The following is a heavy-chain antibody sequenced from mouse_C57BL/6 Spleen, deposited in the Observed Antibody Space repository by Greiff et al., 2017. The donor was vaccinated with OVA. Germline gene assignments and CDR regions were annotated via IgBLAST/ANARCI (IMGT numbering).Heavy chain of an antibody. CDR2: INSDGGST. Sequence: EVKVVESGGGLVQPGESLKLSCESNEYEFPSHDMSWVRKTPEKRLELVAAINSDGGSTYYPDTMERRFIISRDNTEKTLYLQMSRLRSEDTALYYCARHSDYDYGGGYFDVWGTGTTVTVSS. CDR1: EYEFPSHD. J-gene: IGHJ1*03. CDR3: ARHSDYDYGGGYFDV. V-gene: IGHV5-2*01. D-gene: IGHD2-4*01.